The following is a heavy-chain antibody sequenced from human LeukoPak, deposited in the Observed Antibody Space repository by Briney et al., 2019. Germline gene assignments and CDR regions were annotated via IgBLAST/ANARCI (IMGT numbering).Heavy chain of an antibody. Sequence: EASVKVSCKASGYTFTAYYMHWVRQAPGQGLEWMGWTNPNSGDTNFAQKFQGRVTMTRDTSISTVYMELSRLRSDDTAVYYCARADWSMLDYWGQGTLVTVSS. D-gene: IGHD1-1*01. CDR3: ARADWSMLDY. J-gene: IGHJ4*02. CDR2: TNPNSGDT. CDR1: GYTFTAYY. V-gene: IGHV1-2*02.